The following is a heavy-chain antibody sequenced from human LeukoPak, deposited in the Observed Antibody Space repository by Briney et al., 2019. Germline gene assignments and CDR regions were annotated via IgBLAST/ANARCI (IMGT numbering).Heavy chain of an antibody. D-gene: IGHD3-9*01. J-gene: IGHJ4*02. CDR2: INSDGSST. CDR1: GFTFSSYW. Sequence: PGGSLRLSCAASGFTFSSYWMHWVRQAPGKGLVWVSRINSDGSSTSYADSVKGRFTISRDNAKNTLYLQMNSLRAEDTAVYYCAREVNEDYDILTGPDYWGQGTLVTVSS. V-gene: IGHV3-74*01. CDR3: AREVNEDYDILTGPDY.